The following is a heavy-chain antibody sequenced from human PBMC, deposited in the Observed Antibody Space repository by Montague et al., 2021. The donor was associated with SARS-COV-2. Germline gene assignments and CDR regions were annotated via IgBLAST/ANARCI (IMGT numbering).Heavy chain of an antibody. J-gene: IGHJ3*01. CDR1: GGSITNNIDY. Sequence: SETLSLTCTVSGGSITNNIDYWAWIRQPPGKGLEWIGSIYYTGNTXYNPSLKSRVTISVVTSKNHFILKLSSVTAAETAVYYCARLKRYFDSSGSPSAFDFWGQGTKVTVSS. V-gene: IGHV4-39*02. CDR3: ARLKRYFDSSGSPSAFDF. D-gene: IGHD3-22*01. CDR2: IYYTGNT.